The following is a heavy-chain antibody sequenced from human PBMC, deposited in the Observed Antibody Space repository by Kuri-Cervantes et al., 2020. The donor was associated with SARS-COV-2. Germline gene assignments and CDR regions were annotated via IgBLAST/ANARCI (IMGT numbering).Heavy chain of an antibody. D-gene: IGHD3-16*01. J-gene: IGHJ4*02. CDR1: GFTFSSYA. V-gene: IGHV4-39*01. Sequence: GSLRLSCAASGFTFSSYAMSWVRQAPGKGLEWIGSIYYSGSTYYNPSLKSRVTISVDTSKNQFSLKLSSVTAADTAVYYCARPLEGGDYFDYWGQGTLVTVSS. CDR2: IYYSGST. CDR3: ARPLEGGDYFDY.